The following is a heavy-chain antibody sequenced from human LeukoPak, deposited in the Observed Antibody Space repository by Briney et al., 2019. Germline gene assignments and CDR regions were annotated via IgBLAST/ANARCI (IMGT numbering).Heavy chain of an antibody. Sequence: SQTLSLTCAISGDSVSSNSAAWDWIRQSPSRGLEWLGRTYYRSKWYNDYAVSVKSRITINPDTSKNQFSLQLNSVTPEDTAVYYCAREKTSFLEWLWVDYWGQGTLVTVSS. CDR1: GDSVSSNSAA. V-gene: IGHV6-1*01. CDR3: AREKTSFLEWLWVDY. D-gene: IGHD3-3*02. CDR2: TYYRSKWYN. J-gene: IGHJ4*02.